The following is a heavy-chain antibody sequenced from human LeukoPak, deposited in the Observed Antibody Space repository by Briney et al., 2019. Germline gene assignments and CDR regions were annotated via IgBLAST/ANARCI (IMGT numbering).Heavy chain of an antibody. CDR3: ARDPGRTYYDFWSGTPYYYYYMDV. CDR1: GYTFSGYY. CDR2: INPKSGGT. J-gene: IGHJ6*03. D-gene: IGHD3-3*01. Sequence: ASVKVSCKASGYTFSGYYMHWVRQAPGQGLEWMGWINPKSGGTKYAQNFQGRVTMTRDTSISTAYMELSSLRSEDMAVYYCARDPGRTYYDFWSGTPYYYYYMDVWGKGTTVTVSS. V-gene: IGHV1-2*02.